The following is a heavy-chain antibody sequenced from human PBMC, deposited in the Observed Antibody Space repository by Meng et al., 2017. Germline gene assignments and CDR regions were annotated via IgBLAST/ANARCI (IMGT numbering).Heavy chain of an antibody. D-gene: IGHD4-17*01. CDR3: ARDRSRLSTVTLLFDP. CDR2: INAGNGNT. Sequence: GQLVQLGAEVKKPGASVKVSCKASGYTLTSYAMHWVRQAPGQRLEWMGWINAGNGNTKYSQKFQGRVTITRDTSASTAYMELSSLRSEDTAVYYCARDRSRLSTVTLLFDPWGQGTLVTVSS. V-gene: IGHV1-3*01. CDR1: GYTLTSYA. J-gene: IGHJ5*02.